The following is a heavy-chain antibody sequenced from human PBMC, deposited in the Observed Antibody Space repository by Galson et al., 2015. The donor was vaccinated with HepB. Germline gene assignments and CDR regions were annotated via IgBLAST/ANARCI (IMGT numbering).Heavy chain of an antibody. V-gene: IGHV3-74*01. CDR1: GFTFSSYW. Sequence: SLRLCCAASGFTFSSYWMHWVRQAPGKGLVWVSRINSDGSSTSYADSVKGRFTISRDNAKNTLYLQMNSLRAEDTAVYYCARAHNPYCGGDCYRKQRGYWGQGTLVTVSS. CDR3: ARAHNPYCGGDCYRKQRGY. CDR2: INSDGSST. J-gene: IGHJ4*02. D-gene: IGHD2-21*01.